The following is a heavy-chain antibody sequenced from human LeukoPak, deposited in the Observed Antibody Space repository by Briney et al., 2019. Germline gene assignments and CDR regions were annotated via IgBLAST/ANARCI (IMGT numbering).Heavy chain of an antibody. Sequence: GGSLRLSCAASGFTFSSYWMHWVRQAPGKGLVWVSRINSDGSSTSYADSVKGRFTISRDNAKNTLYLQMNSLRADDTAVYYCARVDDYGDYVPGYWGQGTLVTVSS. CDR1: GFTFSSYW. J-gene: IGHJ4*02. D-gene: IGHD4-17*01. CDR3: ARVDDYGDYVPGY. V-gene: IGHV3-74*01. CDR2: INSDGSST.